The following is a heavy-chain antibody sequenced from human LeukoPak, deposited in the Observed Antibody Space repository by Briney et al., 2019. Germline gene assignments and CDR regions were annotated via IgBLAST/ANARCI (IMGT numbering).Heavy chain of an antibody. D-gene: IGHD2-2*03. J-gene: IGHJ6*03. V-gene: IGHV4-59*01. CDR1: GGSISSYY. Sequence: PSETLSLTCTVSGGSISSYYWSWIRQPPGKGLEWIGYIYYSGSTNYNPSLKSRVTISVATSKNQFSLKLSSVTAADTAVYYCARDGYCSSTSCSSHGYYYMDVWGKGTTVTVSS. CDR2: IYYSGST. CDR3: ARDGYCSSTSCSSHGYYYMDV.